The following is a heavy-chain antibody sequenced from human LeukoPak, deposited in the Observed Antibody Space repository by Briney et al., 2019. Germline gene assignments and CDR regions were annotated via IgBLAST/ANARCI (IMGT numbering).Heavy chain of an antibody. Sequence: PSETLSLTCTVSGGSISSYCWSWIRQPPGKGLEWIGYIYYSGSTNYNPSLKSRVTISVDTSKNQFSLKLSSVTAADTAVYYCARAPPGNGMDVWGQGTTVTVSS. CDR1: GGSISSYC. J-gene: IGHJ6*02. V-gene: IGHV4-59*01. CDR2: IYYSGST. CDR3: ARAPPGNGMDV.